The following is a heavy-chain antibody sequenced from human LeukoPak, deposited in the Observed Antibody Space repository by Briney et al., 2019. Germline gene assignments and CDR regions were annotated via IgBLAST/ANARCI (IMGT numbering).Heavy chain of an antibody. CDR3: ARGTDTAMVTGGYNWFDP. CDR2: IWYDGSNK. Sequence: PGGSLRLSRAASGFTFSSYGMHWVRQAPGKGLEWVAVIWYDGSNKYYADSVKGRFIISRDNSKNTLYLQMNSLRAEDTAVYYCARGTDTAMVTGGYNWFDPWGQGTLVTVSS. J-gene: IGHJ5*02. CDR1: GFTFSSYG. D-gene: IGHD5-18*01. V-gene: IGHV3-33*01.